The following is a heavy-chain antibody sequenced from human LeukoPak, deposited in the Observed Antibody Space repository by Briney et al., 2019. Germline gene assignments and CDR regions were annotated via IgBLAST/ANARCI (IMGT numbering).Heavy chain of an antibody. Sequence: ASVKVSCKASGYTFTSYYMHWVRQAPGQGLEWMGIINPSGGSTSYAQKFQGRVTMTRDMSTSTVYMELSSLRSEDTAVYYCARDLGRLEADYWGQGTLVTVSS. V-gene: IGHV1-46*01. CDR2: INPSGGST. J-gene: IGHJ4*02. CDR3: ARDLGRLEADY. CDR1: GYTFTSYY.